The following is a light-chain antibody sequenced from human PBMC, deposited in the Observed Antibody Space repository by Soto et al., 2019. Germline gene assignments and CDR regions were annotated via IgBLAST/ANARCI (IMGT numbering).Light chain of an antibody. CDR3: VLYMGRDTPYV. CDR2: DTN. J-gene: IGLJ1*01. Sequence: QTVVTQEPSFSVSPGETVTLTCGLSSGSVSSSHHPSWYQQTPGQSPRTLIHDTNRRSSGVPDRFSGSILGNKAALTITGAQAGDKSEYFCVLYMGRDTPYVFGSGTKLTVL. V-gene: IGLV8-61*01. CDR1: SGSVSSSHH.